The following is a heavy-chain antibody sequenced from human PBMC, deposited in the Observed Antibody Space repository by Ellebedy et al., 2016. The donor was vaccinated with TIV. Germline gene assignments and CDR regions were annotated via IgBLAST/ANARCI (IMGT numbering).Heavy chain of an antibody. J-gene: IGHJ6*03. D-gene: IGHD1-1*01. CDR1: GYTFTGYH. Sequence: ASVKVSCKASGYTFTGYHMNWVRQAPGQGLEWLGWINMKNGNPTYAQGFTGRFVISLDTSVSTAYLQISSLQAEDTAVYYCARDSRYNWNDWDYYHMDFWGKGTTVTVSS. V-gene: IGHV7-4-1*02. CDR2: INMKNGNP. CDR3: ARDSRYNWNDWDYYHMDF.